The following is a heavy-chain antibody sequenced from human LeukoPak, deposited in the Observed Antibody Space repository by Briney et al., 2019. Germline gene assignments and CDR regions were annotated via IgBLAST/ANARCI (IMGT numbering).Heavy chain of an antibody. CDR3: ARDPYGTSTYYDFWSGYYAYYYGMDV. J-gene: IGHJ6*02. D-gene: IGHD3-3*01. CDR2: IWYDGSNK. Sequence: PGGSLRLSCAASGFTFSSYGMHWVRQAPGKGLEWVAVIWYDGSNKYYADSVKGRFTISRDNSKNTLYLQMNSLRAEDTAVYYCARDPYGTSTYYDFWSGYYAYYYGMDVWGQGTTVTVSS. V-gene: IGHV3-33*01. CDR1: GFTFSSYG.